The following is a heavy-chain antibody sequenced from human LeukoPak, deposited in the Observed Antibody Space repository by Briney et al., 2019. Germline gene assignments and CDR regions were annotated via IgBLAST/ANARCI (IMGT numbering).Heavy chain of an antibody. V-gene: IGHV4-4*07. CDR2: IYTSGST. D-gene: IGHD6-19*01. Sequence: SETLSLTCTVSGGSISSYYWSWIRQPAGKGLERIGRIYTSGSTNYNPSLKSRVTMSVDTSKNQFSLKLSSVTAADTAVYYCARDQGYSSGWYGNDAFDIWGQGTMVTVSS. CDR3: ARDQGYSSGWYGNDAFDI. J-gene: IGHJ3*02. CDR1: GGSISSYY.